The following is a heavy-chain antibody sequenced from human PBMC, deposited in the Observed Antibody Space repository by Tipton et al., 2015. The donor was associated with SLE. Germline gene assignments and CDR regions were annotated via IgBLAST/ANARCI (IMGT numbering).Heavy chain of an antibody. CDR3: ARNHDFWSDYSYYYYYGMDV. CDR2: ISSSGTTI. V-gene: IGHV3-48*04. Sequence: SLRLSCAASGFTFRSYAMSWVRQAPGKGLEWVSYISSSGTTIYYADSVKCRFTISRDNAKNSLYLQMSSLRADDTALYYCARNHDFWSDYSYYYYYGMDVWGQGTTVTVAS. D-gene: IGHD3-3*01. J-gene: IGHJ6*02. CDR1: GFTFRSYA.